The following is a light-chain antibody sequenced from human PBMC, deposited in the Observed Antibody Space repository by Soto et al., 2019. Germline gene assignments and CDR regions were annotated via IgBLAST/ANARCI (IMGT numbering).Light chain of an antibody. CDR2: DVS. V-gene: IGLV2-14*03. Sequence: QSVLTQPASVSGSPGQSITISCTGTSSDVGAYKYVSWHQQHPGKAPKLMIYDVSDRPSGVSDRFSGSKSGNTASLTISGLQAEDEADYYCGSYTGGSTSYVFGTGTKVTVL. CDR1: SSDVGAYKY. J-gene: IGLJ1*01. CDR3: GSYTGGSTSYV.